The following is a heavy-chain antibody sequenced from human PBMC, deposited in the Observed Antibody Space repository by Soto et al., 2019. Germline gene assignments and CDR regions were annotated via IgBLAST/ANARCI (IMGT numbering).Heavy chain of an antibody. D-gene: IGHD2-2*01. Sequence: TSETLSLTCTVSGGSISGSSYYWGWIRQSPGKGLEWIGSINYSGNTYYNPSLTGRVTISVDTSQSQFSMKLTSMTAADTAVYFCVRLPGYCSGTSCYGYYVMDVWGQGTTVTVSS. CDR2: INYSGNT. CDR1: GGSISGSSYY. V-gene: IGHV4-39*01. CDR3: VRLPGYCSGTSCYGYYVMDV. J-gene: IGHJ6*02.